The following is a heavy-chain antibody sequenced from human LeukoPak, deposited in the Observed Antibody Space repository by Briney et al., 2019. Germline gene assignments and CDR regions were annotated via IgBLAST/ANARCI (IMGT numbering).Heavy chain of an antibody. CDR2: MNPNSGNT. J-gene: IGHJ4*02. V-gene: IGHV1-8*02. Sequence: GASVKVSCKASGGTFSSYDINWVRQATGQGLEWMGWMNPNSGNTGYAQKFQGRVTMTRNTSISTAYMELSSLRSEDTAVYYCARGTRGNQENYQLGREKNAKYYFDYWGQGTLVTVSS. D-gene: IGHD1-1*01. CDR1: GGTFSSYD. CDR3: ARGTRGNQENYQLGREKNAKYYFDY.